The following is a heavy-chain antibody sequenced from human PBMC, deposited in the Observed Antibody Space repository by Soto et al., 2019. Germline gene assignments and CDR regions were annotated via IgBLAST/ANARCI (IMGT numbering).Heavy chain of an antibody. CDR2: INPSGGST. CDR3: ARGEFYYVWGSYRPLYYYYGMDV. V-gene: IGHV1-46*01. D-gene: IGHD3-16*02. CDR1: GYTFTSYY. J-gene: IGHJ6*02. Sequence: ASVKVSCKASGYTFTSYYMHWVRQAPGQGLEWMGIINPSGGSTSYAQKFQGRVTMNRDTSTSTAYMELSSLRSEDTAVYYCARGEFYYVWGSYRPLYYYYGMDVWGQGTTVTVS.